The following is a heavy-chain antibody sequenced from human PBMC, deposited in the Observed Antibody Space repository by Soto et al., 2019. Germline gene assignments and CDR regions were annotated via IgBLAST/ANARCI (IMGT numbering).Heavy chain of an antibody. CDR2: ISWNSHSI. D-gene: IGHD1-26*01. Sequence: EVQLVESGGGLVQPGRSLRLSCAASGFTFDDYAMHWVRQAPGQGLEWVSGISWNSHSIGYADSVKGRFTISRDNAKNSLYLRMNSLSAEDTALYYCAKDRSGTYGDDAFHIWGQGTMVTVSS. V-gene: IGHV3-9*01. CDR3: AKDRSGTYGDDAFHI. J-gene: IGHJ3*02. CDR1: GFTFDDYA.